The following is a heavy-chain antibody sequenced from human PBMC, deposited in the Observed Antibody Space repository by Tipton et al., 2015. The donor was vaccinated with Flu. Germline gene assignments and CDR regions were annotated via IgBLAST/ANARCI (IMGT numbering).Heavy chain of an antibody. CDR1: GFTFADAW. V-gene: IGHV3-15*01. CDR2: IKSIADGGTT. CDR3: ITGGEGALGARSRGY. D-gene: IGHD3-10*01. J-gene: IGHJ4*02. Sequence: SLRLSCAASGFTFADAWMTWVRQAPGKGLEWVGRIKSIADGGTTDYAAPVKGRFTISRDDSKDTLYLQMNSLETEDTAVYYCITGGEGALGARSRGYWGQGTLVTVSS.